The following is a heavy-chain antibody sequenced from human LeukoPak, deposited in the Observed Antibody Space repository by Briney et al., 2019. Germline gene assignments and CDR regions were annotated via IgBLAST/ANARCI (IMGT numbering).Heavy chain of an antibody. J-gene: IGHJ4*02. D-gene: IGHD2-2*01. Sequence: GGSLRLSCTASGFTVSSNYMSWVRQAPGQGLEWVSVIYSGGSTYYADSVKGRFTISRDNSKNTVYLQMNSLRAEDTAVYYCARDYCRTTSCLESWGQGTLVTVSS. V-gene: IGHV3-53*01. CDR2: IYSGGST. CDR1: GFTVSSNY. CDR3: ARDYCRTTSCLES.